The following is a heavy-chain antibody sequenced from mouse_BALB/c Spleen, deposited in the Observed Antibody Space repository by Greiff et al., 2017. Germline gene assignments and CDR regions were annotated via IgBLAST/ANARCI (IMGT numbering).Heavy chain of an antibody. CDR3: TRRYHYAMDY. D-gene: IGHD5-1-1*01. CDR2: IDPETGGT. Sequence: QVQLQQSGAELVRPGASVTLSCKASGYTFTDYEMHWVKQTPVHGLEWIGAIDPETGGTAYNQKFKGKATLTADKSSSTAYMELRSPTSEDSAVYYCTRRYHYAMDYWGQGTSVTVSS. J-gene: IGHJ4*01. CDR1: GYTFTDYE. V-gene: IGHV1-15*01.